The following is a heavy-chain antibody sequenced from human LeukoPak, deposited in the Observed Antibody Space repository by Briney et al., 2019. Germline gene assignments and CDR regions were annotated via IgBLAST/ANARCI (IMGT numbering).Heavy chain of an antibody. CDR2: TYYRSKWYN. V-gene: IGHV6-1*01. J-gene: IGHJ5*02. CDR3: ARGPLPFSIAAASYNWFDP. D-gene: IGHD6-13*01. Sequence: SQTLSLTCAISGDSVSSNSAAWNWIRQSPSRGLEWLGRTYYRSKWYNDYAVSVKSRITINPDTSKNQFSLQLNSVTPEDTAVYYCARGPLPFSIAAASYNWFDPWGQGTLVTVSS. CDR1: GDSVSSNSAA.